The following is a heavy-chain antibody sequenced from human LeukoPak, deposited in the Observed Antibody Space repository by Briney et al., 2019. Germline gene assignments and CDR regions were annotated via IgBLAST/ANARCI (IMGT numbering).Heavy chain of an antibody. D-gene: IGHD3-3*01. J-gene: IGHJ6*03. Sequence: GGSLRLSCAASGFTFDDYAMHWVRQAPGKGLEWVSLISWDGGSTYYADSVKGRFTISRDNSKNSLYLQMNSLRAEDTALYYCAKDKVNFWSGYLGGYYYYYMDVWGKGTTVTVSS. CDR3: AKDKVNFWSGYLGGYYYYYMDV. V-gene: IGHV3-43D*03. CDR1: GFTFDDYA. CDR2: ISWDGGST.